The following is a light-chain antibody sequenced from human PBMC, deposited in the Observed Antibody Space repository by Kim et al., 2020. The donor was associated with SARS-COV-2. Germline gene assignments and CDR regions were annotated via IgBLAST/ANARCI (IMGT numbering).Light chain of an antibody. CDR1: QSVSSSF. J-gene: IGKJ2*01. V-gene: IGKV3-20*01. Sequence: RERAHPSCRASQSVSSSFLAGYQQKPGQAPRLLICCASSRATGIPDRLSGSGSGTDFTLTISRLEPEHFAVYYCQQYGSSSYTVGQGTKL. CDR3: QQYGSSSYT. CDR2: CAS.